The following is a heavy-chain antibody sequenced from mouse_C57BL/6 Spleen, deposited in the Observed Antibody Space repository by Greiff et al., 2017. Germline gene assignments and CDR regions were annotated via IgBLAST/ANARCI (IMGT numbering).Heavy chain of an antibody. V-gene: IGHV1-54*01. CDR3: ARSCGPEWGMDY. J-gene: IGHJ4*01. Sequence: VQLQQSGAELVRPGTSVKVSCKASGYAFTNYLMAWVKQRPGQGLEWIGVINPGSGGTNYNDKFKGKSTLTADKSFSTAYMQLNSLTSEYSDVYFCARSCGPEWGMDYWGQGTSVTVSS. CDR2: INPGSGGT. CDR1: GYAFTNYL. D-gene: IGHD1-3*01.